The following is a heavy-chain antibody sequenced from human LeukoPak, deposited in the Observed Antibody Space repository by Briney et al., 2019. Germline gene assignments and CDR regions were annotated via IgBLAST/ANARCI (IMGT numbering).Heavy chain of an antibody. V-gene: IGHV4-34*01. CDR2: INDSGGT. Sequence: SETLSLTCAVSGGSFSGYYWSWIRQPPGKGLEWIGEINDSGGTNNNQSLKSRVPISVDTSKNQFSMKLRSVTVADTAVYYCARGTHDTQNKPVGATDFDYWGQGTLVTVSS. J-gene: IGHJ4*02. CDR3: ARGTHDTQNKPVGATDFDY. CDR1: GGSFSGYY. D-gene: IGHD1-26*01.